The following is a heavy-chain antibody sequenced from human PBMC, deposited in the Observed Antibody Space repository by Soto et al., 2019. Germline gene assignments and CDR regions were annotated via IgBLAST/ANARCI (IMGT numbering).Heavy chain of an antibody. J-gene: IGHJ3*02. V-gene: IGHV3-23*01. CDR2: MSGSGGST. D-gene: IGHD6-13*01. Sequence: EVQVLESGGGLVQPGGSLRLSCAASGFTFSSYAMSWVRQAPGKGLEWVSGMSGSGGSTYYADSVKGRFTISRDNSKNTLYLQMNSLRAEDTAVYYCAKVETSSWYEAFGIWGQGTMVTVSS. CDR1: GFTFSSYA. CDR3: AKVETSSWYEAFGI.